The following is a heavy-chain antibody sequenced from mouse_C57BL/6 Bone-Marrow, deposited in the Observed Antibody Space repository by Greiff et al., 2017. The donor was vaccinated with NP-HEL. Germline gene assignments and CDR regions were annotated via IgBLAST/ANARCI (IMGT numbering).Heavy chain of an antibody. D-gene: IGHD1-1*01. CDR2: IWRGGST. CDR1: GFSLTSYG. Sequence: QVQLKESGPGLVQPSQSLSITCTVSGFSLTSYGVHWVRQSPGKGLEWLGVIWRGGSTDYNAAFMSRLSITKDNSKSQVFFKMNSLQADDTAIYDCAKRGGSSYGPMDYWGQGTSVTVSS. V-gene: IGHV2-5*01. J-gene: IGHJ4*01. CDR3: AKRGGSSYGPMDY.